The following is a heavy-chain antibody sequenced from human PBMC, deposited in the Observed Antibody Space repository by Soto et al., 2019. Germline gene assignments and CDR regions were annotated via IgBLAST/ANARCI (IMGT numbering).Heavy chain of an antibody. D-gene: IGHD3-16*01. V-gene: IGHV4-30-2*01. CDR1: GGSIHSGAFS. Sequence: QLQLQESGSRLVKPSETLSLTCAVSGGSIHSGAFSLSWIRQPPGNGLEWIGYVTHSGTAYSFPSLNGRLTLSVDSSQTQFSLKLTSVTAADSAFYYCARIHWAQSRLDYWGRGILGTVSA. J-gene: IGHJ4*02. CDR2: VTHSGTA. CDR3: ARIHWAQSRLDY.